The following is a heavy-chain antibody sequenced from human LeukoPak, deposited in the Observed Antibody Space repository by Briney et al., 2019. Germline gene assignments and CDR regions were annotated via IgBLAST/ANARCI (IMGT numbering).Heavy chain of an antibody. J-gene: IGHJ4*02. Sequence: SETLSLTCAVSGFSITSGDYWGWIRQSPGRGLEWIGSISHSGDTYYIPSLRSRVTMSLDTSRNQFSLDLRSVSAADTAVYFCARVGPLAVGTGKRVYSFDYWGQGTLVTVSS. V-gene: IGHV4-38-2*01. CDR1: GFSITSGDY. CDR3: ARVGPLAVGTGKRVYSFDY. CDR2: ISHSGDT. D-gene: IGHD1-1*01.